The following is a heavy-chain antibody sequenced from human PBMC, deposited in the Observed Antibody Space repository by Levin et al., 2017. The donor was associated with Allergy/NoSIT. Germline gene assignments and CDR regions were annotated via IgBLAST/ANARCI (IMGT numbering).Heavy chain of an antibody. CDR2: INHSGST. J-gene: IGHJ6*03. V-gene: IGHV4-34*01. CDR3: ARGSGYSYVRAGYYYYMDV. Sequence: SETLSLTCAVYGGSFSGYYWTWIRQPPGKGLEWIGEINHSGSTNCNPSLKSRVTISVDTSKNQFSLKLSSVTAADTAVYYCARGSGYSYVRAGYYYYMDVWGKGTTVTVSS. D-gene: IGHD5-18*01. CDR1: GGSFSGYY.